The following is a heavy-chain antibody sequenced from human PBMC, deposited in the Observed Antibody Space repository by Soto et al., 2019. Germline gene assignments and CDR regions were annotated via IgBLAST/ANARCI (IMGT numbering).Heavy chain of an antibody. CDR1: GFTFSSYG. J-gene: IGHJ4*02. Sequence: QVQLVESGGGVVQPGRFLRLSCSASGFTFSSYGMHWVRQAPGKGLEWVAVLSFDGGDKYYADSVKGRFTISRDNSKNTLYLQVNSLRPEDTAVYHCAKDSGRGSADYYFDYSGQGTLVSASS. D-gene: IGHD3-10*01. V-gene: IGHV3-30*18. CDR2: LSFDGGDK. CDR3: AKDSGRGSADYYFDY.